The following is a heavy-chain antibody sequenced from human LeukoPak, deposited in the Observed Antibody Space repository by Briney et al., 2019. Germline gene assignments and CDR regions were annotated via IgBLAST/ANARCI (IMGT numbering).Heavy chain of an antibody. J-gene: IGHJ3*02. V-gene: IGHV4-34*01. D-gene: IGHD6-6*01. CDR2: INHGGST. CDR3: ARHGLVAARHAFDI. CDR1: YGSFSGYY. Sequence: SETLSLTCAVFYGSFSGYYWSWIRQPPGKGLEWIGEINHGGSTNYNPSLKSRVTISVDTSKDQFSLKLSSVTAADTAMYYCARHGLVAARHAFDIWGQGTMVTVS.